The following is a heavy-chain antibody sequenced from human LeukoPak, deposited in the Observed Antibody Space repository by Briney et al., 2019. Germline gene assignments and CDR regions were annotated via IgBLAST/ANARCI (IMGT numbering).Heavy chain of an antibody. J-gene: IGHJ5*02. CDR2: INPNSGGT. V-gene: IGHV1-2*02. D-gene: IGHD1-7*01. CDR1: GYTFTGYY. CDR3: ARPPTQYNWNYAVNWFDP. Sequence: ASGKVSCKASGYTFTGYYMHWVRQAPGQGLEGMGWINPNSGGTNYAQKFQGRVTMTRDTSISAAYMELSRLRSDDTAVYYCARPPTQYNWNYAVNWFDPWGQGTLVTVSS.